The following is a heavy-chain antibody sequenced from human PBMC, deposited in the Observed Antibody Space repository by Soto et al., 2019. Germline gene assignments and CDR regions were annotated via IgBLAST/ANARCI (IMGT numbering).Heavy chain of an antibody. J-gene: IGHJ5*02. V-gene: IGHV1-8*01. CDR2: MNPNSGNT. CDR3: ARGKNYYDFGSGGGARDWFAP. Sequence: ASVKVSCKASGYTFTSYDINWVRQATGQGLEWMGWMNPNSGNTGYAQKFQGRVTMTRNTSISTAYMELSSLRSEDTAVYYCARGKNYYDFGSGGGARDWFAPGGQGTLVTVSS. D-gene: IGHD3-3*01. CDR1: GYTFTSYD.